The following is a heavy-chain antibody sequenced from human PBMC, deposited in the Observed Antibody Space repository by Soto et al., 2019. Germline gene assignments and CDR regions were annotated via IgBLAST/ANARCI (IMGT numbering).Heavy chain of an antibody. J-gene: IGHJ4*02. CDR1: GGTFSRYA. CDR3: AREKYYYDSSGQSFDY. CDR2: IIPIFGTA. Sequence: AAPVKVSCKASGGTFSRYAIICVRRAPGQGLEWMGGIIPIFGTANYAQKFQGRVTITADESTSTAYMELSSLRSEDTAVYYCAREKYYYDSSGQSFDYWGQGTLVTVS. D-gene: IGHD3-22*01. V-gene: IGHV1-69*13.